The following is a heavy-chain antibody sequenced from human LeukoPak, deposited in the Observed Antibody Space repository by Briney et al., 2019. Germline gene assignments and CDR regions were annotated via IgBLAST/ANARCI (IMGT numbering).Heavy chain of an antibody. CDR3: ATAMTTVTDF. CDR1: GFTFSSYS. Sequence: GGSLRLSCAASGFTFSSYSMNWVRQAPGKGPEWVTVISYDGNNKYYADSVKGRFTISRDNSKNTLYLQMNSLRAEDTAVYYCATAMTTVTDFWGQGTLVTVSS. D-gene: IGHD4-17*01. J-gene: IGHJ4*02. V-gene: IGHV3-30*03. CDR2: ISYDGNNK.